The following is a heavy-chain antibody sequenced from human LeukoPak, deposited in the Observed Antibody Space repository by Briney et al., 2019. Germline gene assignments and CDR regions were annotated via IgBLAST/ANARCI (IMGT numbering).Heavy chain of an antibody. CDR1: GGSISTADYY. V-gene: IGHV4-31*03. CDR3: ARDYCDSGGFYVPPQ. Sequence: PSQTLSLTCTVSGGSISTADYYWSWIRQHPGKGLEWIGYISYNGGTHYNPSLLSRISISVDTSKNQFSLRLSSVTAADTAVNYCARDYCDSGGFYVPPQWGQGTLVIVSS. CDR2: ISYNGGT. J-gene: IGHJ4*02. D-gene: IGHD3-22*01.